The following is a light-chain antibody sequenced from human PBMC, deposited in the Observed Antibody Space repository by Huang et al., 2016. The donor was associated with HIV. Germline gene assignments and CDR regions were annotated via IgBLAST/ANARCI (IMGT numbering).Light chain of an antibody. CDR2: GAS. CDR3: QQSYNIPRT. CDR1: QIINKC. V-gene: IGKV1-39*01. Sequence: DIQMTQAPPSLSAAVGDRVIITCRASQIINKCLNWYQQIPGRAPKLLISGASSLQGGVSSRFSGSVSGTDFTLTIRDLQPEDIATYHCQQSYNIPRTFGQGTLLEI. J-gene: IGKJ2*01.